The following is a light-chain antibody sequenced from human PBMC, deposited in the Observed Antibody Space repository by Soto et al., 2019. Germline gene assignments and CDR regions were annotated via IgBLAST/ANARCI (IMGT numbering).Light chain of an antibody. CDR2: FGS. CDR3: MQALQTSWA. Sequence: IVMTQSPLSLPVTAGEPASISCTSSQSLLHSNGYNYLDGYLQKPCHSPQLLTYFGSNRASGVHDRFSGSRSGTAFTLKISRVEDDDVGVYYCMQALQTSWAFGQGTKVDIK. J-gene: IGKJ1*01. CDR1: QSLLHSNGYNY. V-gene: IGKV2-28*01.